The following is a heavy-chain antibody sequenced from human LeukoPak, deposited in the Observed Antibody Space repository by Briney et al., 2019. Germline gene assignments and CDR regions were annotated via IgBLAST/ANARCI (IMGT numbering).Heavy chain of an antibody. CDR3: ARGPYIGATYNWFDP. CDR1: GFTVSSNY. CDR2: FGGSGGSR. Sequence: PGGSLRLSCAASGFTVSSNYMSWVRQAPGKGLEWVSVFGGSGGSRFYAESVKGRFTIARDNSKNTLYLEMNSLRAEDTAVYYCARGPYIGATYNWFDPWGQGTLVTVSS. J-gene: IGHJ5*02. D-gene: IGHD2-21*01. V-gene: IGHV3-23*01.